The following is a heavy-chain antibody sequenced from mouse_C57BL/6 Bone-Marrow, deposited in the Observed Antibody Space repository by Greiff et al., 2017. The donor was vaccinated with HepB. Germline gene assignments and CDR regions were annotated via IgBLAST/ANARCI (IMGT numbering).Heavy chain of an antibody. CDR2: INPNNGGT. J-gene: IGHJ2*01. CDR3: ARRRYYFDY. Sequence: VQLKESGPELVKPGASVKIPCKASGYTFTDYNMDWVKQSHGKSLEWIGDINPNNGGTIYNQKFKGKATLTVDKSSSTAYMELRSLTSEDTAVYYCARRRYYFDYWGQGTTLTVSS. V-gene: IGHV1-18*01. CDR1: GYTFTDYN.